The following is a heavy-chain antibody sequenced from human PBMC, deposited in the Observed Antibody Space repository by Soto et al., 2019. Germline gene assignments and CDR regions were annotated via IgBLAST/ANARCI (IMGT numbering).Heavy chain of an antibody. V-gene: IGHV3-33*01. D-gene: IGHD3-9*01. CDR1: GFTFSSYG. J-gene: IGHJ6*02. Sequence: QVQLVESGGGVVQPGRSLRLSCAASGFTFSSYGMHWVRQAPGKGLEWVAVIWYDGSNKYYADSVKGRFTISRDNSKNTLYLQMNSLRAEDTAVYYCARDLVSFDPYYGMDVWGQGTTVTVSS. CDR2: IWYDGSNK. CDR3: ARDLVSFDPYYGMDV.